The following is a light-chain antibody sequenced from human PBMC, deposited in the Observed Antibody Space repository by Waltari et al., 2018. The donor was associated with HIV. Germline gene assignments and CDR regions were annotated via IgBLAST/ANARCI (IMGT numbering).Light chain of an antibody. CDR1: SSDNGAYDS. Sequence: QSALTQPPSASGSLGQSVTISCTGPSSDNGAYDSVPWFQQHPRSATKLLLYEVTRRPSSVSDRFSGSRSGSTAFLTVAGLQPDDEATYFCSSYGDSLRVLFGGGTNVTVL. J-gene: IGLJ3*02. CDR2: EVT. CDR3: SSYGDSLRVL. V-gene: IGLV2-8*01.